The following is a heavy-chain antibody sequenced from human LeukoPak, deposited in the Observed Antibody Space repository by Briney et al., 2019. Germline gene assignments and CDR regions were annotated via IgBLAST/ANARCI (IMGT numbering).Heavy chain of an antibody. Sequence: PGGSLRLSCAASGFTFSSYAMSWIRQPPGKGLEWIGYIYYSGSTNYNPSLKSRVTISVDTSKNQFSLKLSSVTAADTAVYYCARSPRYYYYYYMDVWGKGTTVTISS. J-gene: IGHJ6*03. CDR2: IYYSGST. CDR1: GFTFSSYA. CDR3: ARSPRYYYYYYMDV. V-gene: IGHV4-59*01.